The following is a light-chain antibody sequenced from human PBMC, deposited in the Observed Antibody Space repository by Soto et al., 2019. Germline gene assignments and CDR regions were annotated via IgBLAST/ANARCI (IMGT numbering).Light chain of an antibody. V-gene: IGKV3-20*01. CDR2: GTS. Sequence: EIVLTQSPGTLSLSPGERATLSCRASQSVGRIFLAWYQQRPGQAPRLLVYGTSSRATGIPDRFSGRGSGTDFTLTISSLEPEDFAVYYCQQYGSSPPLTFGGGTKVDIK. CDR3: QQYGSSPPLT. J-gene: IGKJ4*01. CDR1: QSVGRIF.